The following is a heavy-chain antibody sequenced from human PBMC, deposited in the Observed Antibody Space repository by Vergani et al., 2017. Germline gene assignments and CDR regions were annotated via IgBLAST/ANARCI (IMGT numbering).Heavy chain of an antibody. Sequence: QVQLVQSGAEVKKPGSSVKVSCKASGGTFSSYAISWVRQAPGQGLEWMGGIIPIFGTANYAQKFQGRVTITADESTSTAYMELSSLRSEDTAVYYCAGDGGLGDGYNHYYFAYWGQGPLVAVSS. J-gene: IGHJ4*02. CDR2: IIPIFGTA. CDR1: GGTFSSYA. D-gene: IGHD5-24*01. CDR3: AGDGGLGDGYNHYYFAY. V-gene: IGHV1-69*01.